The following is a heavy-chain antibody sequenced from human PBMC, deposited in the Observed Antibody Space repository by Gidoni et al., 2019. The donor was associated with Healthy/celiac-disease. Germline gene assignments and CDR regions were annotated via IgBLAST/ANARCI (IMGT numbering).Heavy chain of an antibody. D-gene: IGHD3-10*01. V-gene: IGHV1-3*01. CDR2: INAGDGDT. Sequence: QVQLVQSGAEVKKPGASVKVSCKPSGYTFSKYAIHWVRQAPGQSLEWMGWINAGDGDTIYSPRFQGRVTITRDTSANTVYMDLSSLRSEDTAVYYCARGRLYFAELSTFGYWGQGTLVTVSS. CDR1: GYTFSKYA. CDR3: ARGRLYFAELSTFGY. J-gene: IGHJ4*02.